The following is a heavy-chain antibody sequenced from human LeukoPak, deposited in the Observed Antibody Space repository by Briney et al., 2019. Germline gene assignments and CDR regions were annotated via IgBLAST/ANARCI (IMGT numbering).Heavy chain of an antibody. CDR1: GGSFSGYY. CDR2: IYTSGST. Sequence: KPSENLSLNCAVHGGSFSGYYWGWIRQPAREGLEWIGRIYTSGSTNYNPSPKSRVTMSVDTSKNQFSLKLSSVTAADTAVYYCARGGDWAGSPDYWGQGTLVTVSS. D-gene: IGHD2-21*01. CDR3: ARGGDWAGSPDY. V-gene: IGHV4-59*10. J-gene: IGHJ4*02.